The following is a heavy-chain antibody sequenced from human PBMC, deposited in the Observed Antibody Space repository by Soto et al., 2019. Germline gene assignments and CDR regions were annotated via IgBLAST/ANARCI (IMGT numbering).Heavy chain of an antibody. J-gene: IGHJ6*02. CDR3: ARSTYYDILTGSYYYYAMDV. CDR2: IYSEGTP. CDR1: GFTVGSNY. V-gene: IGHV3-53*01. Sequence: GSLRLSCAASGFTVGSNYMSWVRQAPGKGLEWVSVIYSEGTPYYADSVKGRFTISRENSNNTLYLHMNNLRAEDTAVYYCARSTYYDILTGSYYYYAMDVWGQGTTVTVPS. D-gene: IGHD3-9*01.